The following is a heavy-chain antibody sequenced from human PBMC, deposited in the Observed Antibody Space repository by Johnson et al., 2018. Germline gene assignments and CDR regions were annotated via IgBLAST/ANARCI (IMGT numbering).Heavy chain of an antibody. CDR2: ISYEGTNK. D-gene: IGHD3-16*01. J-gene: IGHJ6*03. CDR1: GFTFSNYA. CDR3: AKGGGDGSDFYYYMDV. Sequence: QVQLQESGGGVVQPGRSLRLSCAASGFTFSNYAMHWVRQAPGKGLEWVAVISYEGTNKYYADSVKGRFTVSRDKSKNRLYLQMNSLRVEDTAVYFCAKGGGDGSDFYYYMDVWGKGTTVTVSS. V-gene: IGHV3-30*18.